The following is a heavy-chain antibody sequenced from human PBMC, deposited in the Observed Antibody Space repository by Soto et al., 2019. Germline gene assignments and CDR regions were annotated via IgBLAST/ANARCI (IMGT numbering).Heavy chain of an antibody. V-gene: IGHV1-69*13. D-gene: IGHD2-8*01. J-gene: IGHJ6*02. CDR2: IIPIFGTA. CDR1: GGTFSSYA. CDR3: ARSCTNGVCYPDGGDYYYGMDV. Sequence: GASVKVSCKASGGTFSSYAISWVLQAPGQGLEWMGGIIPIFGTANYAQKFQGRVTITADESTSTAYMELSSLRSEDTAVYYCARSCTNGVCYPDGGDYYYGMDVWGQGTTVTVSS.